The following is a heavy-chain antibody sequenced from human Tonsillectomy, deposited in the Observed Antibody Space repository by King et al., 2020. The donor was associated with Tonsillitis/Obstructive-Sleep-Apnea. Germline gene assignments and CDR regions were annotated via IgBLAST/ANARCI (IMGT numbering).Heavy chain of an antibody. CDR1: GGSFSGYY. J-gene: IGHJ6*02. CDR3: AREGVEGSYGLDV. Sequence: VQLQQWGAGLLKPSETLSLTCAVYGGSFSGYYWNWIRQPPGKGLEWIGEIDHSGSTNYNPSLKSRVTVSVDTSKRQFSLKLTSVTAADTAVYYCAREGVEGSYGLDVWGQGTTVTVSS. CDR2: IDHSGST. V-gene: IGHV4-34*01. D-gene: IGHD2-8*01.